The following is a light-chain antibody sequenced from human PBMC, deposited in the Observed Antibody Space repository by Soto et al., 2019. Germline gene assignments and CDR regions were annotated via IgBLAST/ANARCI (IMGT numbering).Light chain of an antibody. CDR2: EVS. CDR1: SSDVGGYKF. CDR3: SSYAGSNNLV. Sequence: QSVLTQPASVSGSPGQSITISCTGTSSDVGGYKFVSWYQQHPGKAPKLMIYEVSNRPSGVSNRFSGSKSGNTASLTISGLQAEDEADYYCSSYAGSNNLVFGGGTKLTVL. V-gene: IGLV2-14*01. J-gene: IGLJ2*01.